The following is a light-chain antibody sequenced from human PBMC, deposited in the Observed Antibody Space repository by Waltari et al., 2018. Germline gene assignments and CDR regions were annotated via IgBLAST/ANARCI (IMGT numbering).Light chain of an antibody. V-gene: IGKV1-39*01. CDR2: AAA. J-gene: IGKJ2*01. CDR1: ERIGTY. CDR3: QQSYNSPYT. Sequence: DIQMTQSPSSLSASVWDRVTITCRASERIGTYLNWYQKKSGKAPKLLIYAAASLQSGVPARFSGSGSGTDFTLPISSLQPEDSATYYCQQSYNSPYTFGQGTKLEIK.